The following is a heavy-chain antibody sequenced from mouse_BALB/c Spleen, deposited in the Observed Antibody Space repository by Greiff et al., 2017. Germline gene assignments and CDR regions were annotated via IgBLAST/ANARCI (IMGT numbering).Heavy chain of an antibody. CDR1: GFTFTDYY. CDR2: IRNKANGYTT. V-gene: IGHV7-3*02. D-gene: IGHD1-1*01. Sequence: EVHLVESGGGLVQPGGSLRLSCATSGFTFTDYYMSWVRQPPGKALEWLGFIRNKANGYTTEYSASVKGRFTISRDNSQSILYLQMNTLRAEDSATYYCARDLREYAMDYWGQGTSVTVSS. CDR3: ARDLREYAMDY. J-gene: IGHJ4*01.